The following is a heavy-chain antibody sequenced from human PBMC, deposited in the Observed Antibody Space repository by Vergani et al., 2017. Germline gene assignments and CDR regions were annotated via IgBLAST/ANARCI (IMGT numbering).Heavy chain of an antibody. CDR2: IYHSGGA. Sequence: QLHLQESGPGLVKPSETLSLTCTVSGGSITSSSYYWGWIRQPPGKGLEWIGNIYHSGGAYYNPSLKGRVTISVDTSKNQFSLEVPSVTAAETAIYFCARTECFILRYFHWALWGQGTLVTVSS. D-gene: IGHD3-9*01. CDR3: ARTECFILRYFHWAL. CDR1: GGSITSSSYY. J-gene: IGHJ4*02. V-gene: IGHV4-39*01.